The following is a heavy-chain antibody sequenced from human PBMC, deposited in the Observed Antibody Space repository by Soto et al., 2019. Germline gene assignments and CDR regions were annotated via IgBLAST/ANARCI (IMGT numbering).Heavy chain of an antibody. CDR3: ARRLAAYNYYYYYGMDV. D-gene: IGHD2-15*01. J-gene: IGHJ6*02. Sequence: LRLSCAASGFTFSSYSMNWVRQAPGKGLEWVSYISSSSSTIYYADSVKGRFTISRDNAKNSLYLQMNSLRDEDTAVYYCARRLAAYNYYYYYGMDVWGQGTTVTVSS. V-gene: IGHV3-48*02. CDR1: GFTFSSYS. CDR2: ISSSSSTI.